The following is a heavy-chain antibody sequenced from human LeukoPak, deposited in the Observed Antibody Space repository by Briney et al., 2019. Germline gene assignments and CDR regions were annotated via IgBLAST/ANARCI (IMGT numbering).Heavy chain of an antibody. CDR3: ARANYDYVWGSYRPFIDY. CDR2: INPNSGGT. CDR1: GYTFTGYY. J-gene: IGHJ4*02. V-gene: IGHV1-2*04. Sequence: VASVKVSCKASGYTFTGYYMHWVRQAPGQGLEWMGWINPNSGGTNYAQKFQGWVTMTRDTSISTAYMELSRLRSDDTAVYYCARANYDYVWGSYRPFIDYWGQGTLVTVSS. D-gene: IGHD3-16*02.